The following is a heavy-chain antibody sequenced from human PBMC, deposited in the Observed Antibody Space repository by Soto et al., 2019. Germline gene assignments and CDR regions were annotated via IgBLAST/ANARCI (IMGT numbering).Heavy chain of an antibody. J-gene: IGHJ4*02. D-gene: IGHD2-15*01. V-gene: IGHV4-34*01. CDR3: ARASLSGISASIDY. CDR1: GGSFSGYY. Sequence: KTSETLSLTCAVYGGSFSGYYWSWIRQPPGKGLEWIGEINHSGSTNYNPSLKSRVTISVDTSKNQFSLKLSSVTAADTAVYYCARASLSGISASIDYWGQGTLVTVSS. CDR2: INHSGST.